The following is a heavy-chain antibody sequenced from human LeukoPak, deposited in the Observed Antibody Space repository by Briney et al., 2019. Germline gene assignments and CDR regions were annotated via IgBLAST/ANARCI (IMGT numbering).Heavy chain of an antibody. Sequence: PGGSLRLSCAASGFTFSSYEMNWVRQAPGKGLEWVSSISSSSTYIYYADSVKGRFTISRDNAKNSLYLQMNSLRDEDTAVYYCAREAPYSSSWYFDYWGQGTLVTVSS. CDR2: ISSSSTYI. CDR3: AREAPYSSSWYFDY. D-gene: IGHD6-13*01. V-gene: IGHV3-21*01. J-gene: IGHJ4*02. CDR1: GFTFSSYE.